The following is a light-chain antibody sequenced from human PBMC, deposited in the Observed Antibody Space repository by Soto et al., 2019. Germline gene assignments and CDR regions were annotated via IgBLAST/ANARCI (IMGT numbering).Light chain of an antibody. CDR3: SSYAGINKFV. J-gene: IGLJ1*01. V-gene: IGLV2-8*01. Sequence: QSVLTQPPSASGSPGQSVTISCTGTSSDVGGYNYVSWYQQHPGKAPKLMIYEVSKRPSGVPDRFSGSKSGNTASLTVSGLQAEDEADSYCSSYAGINKFVFVTRSMVTVL. CDR2: EVS. CDR1: SSDVGGYNY.